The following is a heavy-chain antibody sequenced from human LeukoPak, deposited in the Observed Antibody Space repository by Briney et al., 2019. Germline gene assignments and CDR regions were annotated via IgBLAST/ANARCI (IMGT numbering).Heavy chain of an antibody. CDR3: ARDGGYSGYDFDY. V-gene: IGHV3-53*01. D-gene: IGHD5-12*01. Sequence: GGSLRLYCAASGFTVSSNYMSWVRQAPGKGLEWVSVIYSGGSTYYADSVKGRFTISRDNSKNTLYLQMNSLRAEDTAVYYCARDGGYSGYDFDYWGQGTLVTVSS. J-gene: IGHJ4*02. CDR2: IYSGGST. CDR1: GFTVSSNY.